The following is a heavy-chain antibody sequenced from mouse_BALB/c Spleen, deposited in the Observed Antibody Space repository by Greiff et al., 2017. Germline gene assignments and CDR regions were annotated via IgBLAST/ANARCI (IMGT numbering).Heavy chain of an antibody. Sequence: DVMLVESGGDLVKPGGSLKLSCAASGFTFSSYGMSWVRQTPDKRLEWVATISSGGSYTYYPDSVKGRFTISRDNAKNTLYLQMSSLKSEDTAMYYCARHMARWAMDYWGQGTSVTVSS. CDR2: ISSGGSYT. V-gene: IGHV5-6*02. CDR3: ARHMARWAMDY. CDR1: GFTFSSYG. J-gene: IGHJ4*01. D-gene: IGHD3-3*01.